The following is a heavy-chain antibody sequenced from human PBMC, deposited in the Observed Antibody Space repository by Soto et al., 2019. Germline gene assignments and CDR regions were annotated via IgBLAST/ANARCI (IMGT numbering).Heavy chain of an antibody. CDR1: GFSLSTSGVG. Sequence: SGPTLVKPTQTLTLTCTFSGFSLSTSGVGVGWIRQPPGKALEWLALIYWDDDKRYSPSLKSRLTITKDTSKNQVVLTMTNMDPVDTATYYCASGSYYNFRSTYFDYWGQGTLVTVSS. J-gene: IGHJ4*02. CDR2: IYWDDDK. D-gene: IGHD3-10*01. V-gene: IGHV2-5*02. CDR3: ASGSYYNFRSTYFDY.